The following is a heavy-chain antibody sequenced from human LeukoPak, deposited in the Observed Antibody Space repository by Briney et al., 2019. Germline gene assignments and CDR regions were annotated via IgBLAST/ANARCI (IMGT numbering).Heavy chain of an antibody. CDR2: VSSSSSFI. V-gene: IGHV3-21*01. Sequence: GGSLRLSCAASGFTFSSYSINWVRQAPGKGLEWVSCVSSSSSFIYYADSVKGRFTISRDNAKNSLYLQMNSLRAEDTAVYYCARDVGTVTTGLDYWGQGTLVTVSS. J-gene: IGHJ4*02. CDR3: ARDVGTVTTGLDY. CDR1: GFTFSSYS. D-gene: IGHD4-17*01.